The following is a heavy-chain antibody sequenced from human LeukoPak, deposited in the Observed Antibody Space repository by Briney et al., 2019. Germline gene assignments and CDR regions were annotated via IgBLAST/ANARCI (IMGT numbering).Heavy chain of an antibody. CDR1: GFTFSSYE. J-gene: IGHJ6*03. CDR2: ISSSGGSI. V-gene: IGHV3-48*03. Sequence: GGSLRLSCAASGFTFSSYEMNWVRQAPGKGLEWISYISSSGGSIYYADSVKGRFTISRDNAKNSLYLQMNSLRAEDTAVYYCARIGYNWDDRDNRYYYYMDVWGKGITVTVSS. D-gene: IGHD1-20*01. CDR3: ARIGYNWDDRDNRYYYYMDV.